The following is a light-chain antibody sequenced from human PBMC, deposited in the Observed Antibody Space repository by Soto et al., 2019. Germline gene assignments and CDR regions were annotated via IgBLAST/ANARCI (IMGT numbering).Light chain of an antibody. CDR1: SNIGAGYD. J-gene: IGLJ3*02. Sequence: QSVLTQPPSVSGAPGQRVTISCSNIGAGYDVHWYQQLPGTAPKLLIYANINRPSGVPDRFSGSKSGTSASLAITGLRAEDEADYYCQSYGNSLNWVFGGGTKLTVL. CDR2: ANI. V-gene: IGLV1-40*01. CDR3: QSYGNSLNWV.